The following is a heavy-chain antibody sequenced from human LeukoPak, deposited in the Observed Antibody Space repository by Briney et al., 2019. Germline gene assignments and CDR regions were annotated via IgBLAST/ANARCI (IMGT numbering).Heavy chain of an antibody. Sequence: ASVKVSCKTSGGPFNNSAISWLRQAPGQGLEWLGGIMPLFGTAGYAQKFQGRVTITKDESTRTVYLELTSLTSDDTAVYYCARDVHGDYGSGWFDPWGQGTLVSVSS. CDR3: ARDVHGDYGSGWFDP. CDR1: GGPFNNSA. V-gene: IGHV1-69*05. J-gene: IGHJ5*02. D-gene: IGHD4-17*01. CDR2: IMPLFGTA.